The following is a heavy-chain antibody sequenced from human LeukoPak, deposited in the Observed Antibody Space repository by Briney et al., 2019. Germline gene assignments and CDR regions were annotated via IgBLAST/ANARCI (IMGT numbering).Heavy chain of an antibody. CDR3: ARVDYGNYYYMDV. J-gene: IGHJ6*03. V-gene: IGHV4-34*01. D-gene: IGHD4/OR15-4a*01. Sequence: SEILSLTCAVYGGSFSGYYWSWIRQPPGKGLEWIGEINHSGSTNYNPSLKSRVTISVDTSKNQFSLKLSSVTAADTAVYYCARVDYGNYYYMDVWGKGTTVTVSS. CDR1: GGSFSGYY. CDR2: INHSGST.